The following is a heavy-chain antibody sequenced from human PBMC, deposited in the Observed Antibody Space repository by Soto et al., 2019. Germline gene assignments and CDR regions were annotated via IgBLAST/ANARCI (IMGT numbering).Heavy chain of an antibody. CDR2: IIPMYGIA. CDR3: AREYRHGYFYALDV. CDR1: GGSVSDYA. D-gene: IGHD5-18*01. V-gene: IGHV1-69*01. Sequence: QLQLVHSGAEVKKHGSSVKVSCKTYGGSVSDYAINWVRQAPGQGLEWMGGIIPMYGIANYAPKFQGRVTITADESTRTAYMEVSSLRSEDTALFYCAREYRHGYFYALDVWGQGTTVTVSS. J-gene: IGHJ6*02.